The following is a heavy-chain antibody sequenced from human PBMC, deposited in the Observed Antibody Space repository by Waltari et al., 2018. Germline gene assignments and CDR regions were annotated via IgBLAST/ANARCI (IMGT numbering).Heavy chain of an antibody. CDR1: GGTFSSYA. CDR2: IIPIFGTA. D-gene: IGHD4-17*01. CDR3: ASPEYGDSTEGWFDP. J-gene: IGHJ5*02. V-gene: IGHV1-69*12. Sequence: QVQLVQYGAEVKKPGYSVKASCKASGGTFSSYAISWVRQAAGQGLEWMGGIIPIFGTANYAQKFQGRVMITADESTSTAYMELSSLRSEDTAVYYCASPEYGDSTEGWFDPWGQGTLVTVSS.